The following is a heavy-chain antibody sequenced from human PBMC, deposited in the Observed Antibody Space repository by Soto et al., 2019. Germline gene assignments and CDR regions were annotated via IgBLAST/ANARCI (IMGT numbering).Heavy chain of an antibody. V-gene: IGHV4-34*01. CDR2: IHHSGNT. CDR1: GGSFSDYY. J-gene: IGHJ6*02. CDR3: ARSSALRFLGYYYGLDV. Sequence: SETLSLTCAVYGGSFSDYYWTWIRQPPGKGLEWIGEIHHSGNTNYNPSLKSRVIISIDMSKNQFSLTLSSVTAADTAVYYCARSSALRFLGYYYGLDVWGQGTTVTVSS. D-gene: IGHD3-3*01.